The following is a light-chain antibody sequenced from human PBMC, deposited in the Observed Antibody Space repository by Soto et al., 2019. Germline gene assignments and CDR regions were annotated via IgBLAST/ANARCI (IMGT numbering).Light chain of an antibody. V-gene: IGLV2-14*03. Sequence: QSALTQVASVSGSPGQSITISCTGTSSDVGGYDYVSWYQQHPGKAPKLMIYNVNYRPSGVSDRFSGSKSGDTASLTISGLQAEDEANYYCSSYTNTNPVVFGGGTKVTVL. CDR2: NVN. CDR1: SSDVGGYDY. J-gene: IGLJ2*01. CDR3: SSYTNTNPVV.